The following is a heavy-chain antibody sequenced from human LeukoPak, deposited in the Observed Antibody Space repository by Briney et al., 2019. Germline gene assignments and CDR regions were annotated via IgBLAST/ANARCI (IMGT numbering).Heavy chain of an antibody. CDR2: ISAYNGNT. D-gene: IGHD3-10*01. CDR3: ARDSDGSGSYYNWFDP. V-gene: IGHV1-18*01. Sequence: ASVKVSCKASGNTFTSYGISWVRQAPGQGLEWMGWISAYNGNTNYAQKLQGRVTMTTDTSTSTAYMELRSLRSDDTAVYYCARDSDGSGSYYNWFDPWGQGTLVTVSS. J-gene: IGHJ5*02. CDR1: GNTFTSYG.